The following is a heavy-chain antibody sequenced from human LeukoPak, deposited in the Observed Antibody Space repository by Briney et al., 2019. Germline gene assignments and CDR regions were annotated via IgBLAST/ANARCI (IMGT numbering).Heavy chain of an antibody. J-gene: IGHJ5*02. CDR3: ARPEYGDPSSWFDH. CDR1: GYTFTGYY. Sequence: ASVKVSCKASGYTFTGYYMHWVRQAPGQGLVWMGWINPNSGGTNYAQKFQGRVTMTRDTSISTAYMELSRLRSDDTAVYYRARPEYGDPSSWFDHWGQGTLVTVSS. V-gene: IGHV1-2*02. CDR2: INPNSGGT. D-gene: IGHD4-17*01.